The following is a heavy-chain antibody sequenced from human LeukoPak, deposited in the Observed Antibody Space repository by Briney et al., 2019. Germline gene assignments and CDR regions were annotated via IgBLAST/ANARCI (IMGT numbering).Heavy chain of an antibody. D-gene: IGHD3-22*01. Sequence: ASVKVSCKASGYTFTSYYIRWVRQAPGEGLEWMGIINPSGGSTSYAQKFQGRVTMTRDMSTSTVYMELSSLRSEDTAVYYCARDPGKNYYDSSGYYYSYWGQGTLVTVSS. J-gene: IGHJ4*02. V-gene: IGHV1-46*01. CDR1: GYTFTSYY. CDR3: ARDPGKNYYDSSGYYYSY. CDR2: INPSGGST.